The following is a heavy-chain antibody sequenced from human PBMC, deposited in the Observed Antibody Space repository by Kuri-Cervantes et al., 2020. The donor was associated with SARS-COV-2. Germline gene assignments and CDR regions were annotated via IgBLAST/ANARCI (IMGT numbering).Heavy chain of an antibody. D-gene: IGHD4-23*01. CDR2: ISWDGGST. CDR3: AKDIGGIAYTHGMDV. V-gene: IGHV3-43*01. J-gene: IGHJ6*02. CDR1: GFTFSSYS. Sequence: GGSLRLSCAASGFTFSSYSMNWVRQAPGKGLEWVSLISWDGGSTYYADSVKGRFTISRDNSKNSLYLQLNSLRTEDTALYYCAKDIGGIAYTHGMDVWGQGTTVTVSS.